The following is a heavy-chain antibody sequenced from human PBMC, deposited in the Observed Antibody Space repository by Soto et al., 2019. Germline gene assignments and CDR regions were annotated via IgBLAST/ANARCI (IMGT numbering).Heavy chain of an antibody. J-gene: IGHJ6*02. Sequence: SETLSLTCTVSGGSISSSSYYWGWIRQPPGKGLEWIGSIYYSGSTYYNPSLKSRVTISVDTSKNQFSLKLSSVTAADTAVYYCARAPPPPIESYYYYGMDVWGQGTTVTVSS. CDR3: ARAPPPPIESYYYYGMDV. CDR1: GGSISSSSYY. CDR2: IYYSGST. V-gene: IGHV4-39*01.